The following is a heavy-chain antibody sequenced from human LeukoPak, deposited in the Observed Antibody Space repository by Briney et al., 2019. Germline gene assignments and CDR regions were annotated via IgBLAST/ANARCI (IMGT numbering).Heavy chain of an antibody. CDR2: INTNTGNP. CDR3: ARQKTDYYDSSGYYIFDY. J-gene: IGHJ4*02. D-gene: IGHD3-22*01. Sequence: ASVKVSCKASGYTFTSYAMNWVRQAPGQGLEWMGRINTNTGNPTYAQDFTGRFVFSLDTSVSTAYLQISSLKAEDTAVYYCARQKTDYYDSSGYYIFDYWGQGTLVTVSS. V-gene: IGHV7-4-1*02. CDR1: GYTFTSYA.